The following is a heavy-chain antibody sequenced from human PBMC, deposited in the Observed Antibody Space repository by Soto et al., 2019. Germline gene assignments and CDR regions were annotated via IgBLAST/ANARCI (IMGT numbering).Heavy chain of an antibody. D-gene: IGHD2-2*01. Sequence: GGSLRLSCAASGFTFSSYAMHWVRQAPGKGLEWVAVISYDGSNKYYADSVKGRFTISRDNSKNTLYLQMNSLRAEDTAVYYCARDRGWMVVPAAIDYWGQGTLVTVSS. V-gene: IGHV3-30-3*01. CDR1: GFTFSSYA. CDR3: ARDRGWMVVPAAIDY. CDR2: ISYDGSNK. J-gene: IGHJ4*02.